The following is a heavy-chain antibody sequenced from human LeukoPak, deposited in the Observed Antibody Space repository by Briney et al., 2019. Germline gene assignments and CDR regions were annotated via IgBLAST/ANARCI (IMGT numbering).Heavy chain of an antibody. V-gene: IGHV4-34*01. D-gene: IGHD2-15*01. CDR1: GGSFSGYY. Sequence: SETLSLTCAVYGGSFSGYYWSWIRQPPGKGLEWIGEINHSGSTNYNPSLKSRVTISVDTSKNQFSLKLSSVTAADTAVYYCARHRVLGHCSGGSCYSRPAYYYYYMDVWGKGTTVTISS. CDR3: ARHRVLGHCSGGSCYSRPAYYYYYMDV. J-gene: IGHJ6*03. CDR2: INHSGST.